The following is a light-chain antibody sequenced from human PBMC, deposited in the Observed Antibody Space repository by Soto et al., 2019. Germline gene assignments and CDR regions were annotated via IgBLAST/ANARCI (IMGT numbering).Light chain of an antibody. J-gene: IGLJ2*01. Sequence: QLVLTQSPSASASMGVSVKLTCTLSSGHSSYAIAWHQQQPEKGPRYLMKLNSDGSHSKGDGIPDRFSGSSSGAERYLTISSLQSEAEADYYCQTWGTDIVVFGGGTKLTVL. V-gene: IGLV4-69*01. CDR3: QTWGTDIVV. CDR1: SGHSSYA. CDR2: LNSDGSH.